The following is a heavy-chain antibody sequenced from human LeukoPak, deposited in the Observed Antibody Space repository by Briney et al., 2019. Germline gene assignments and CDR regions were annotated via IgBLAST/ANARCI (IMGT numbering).Heavy chain of an antibody. D-gene: IGHD5-18*01. CDR1: GYRFTNYW. CDR2: IYPGDSDT. CDR3: ARPIQLWLLDAFDI. J-gene: IGHJ3*02. Sequence: GESLKISCKGSGYRFTNYWIGWVRQMPGKGLEWMGIIYPGDSDTRYSPSFQGQVTISADKSISTAYLQWSSLKASDTAMYYCARPIQLWLLDAFDIWGQGTMVTVSS. V-gene: IGHV5-51*01.